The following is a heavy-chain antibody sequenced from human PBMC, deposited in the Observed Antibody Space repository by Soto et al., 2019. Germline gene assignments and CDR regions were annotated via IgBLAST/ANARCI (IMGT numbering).Heavy chain of an antibody. D-gene: IGHD2-15*01. J-gene: IGHJ4*02. CDR2: INHSGST. CDR3: ARVRYCSGGSCYSAVDY. CDR1: GGSFSGYY. V-gene: IGHV4-34*01. Sequence: PSETLSLTCAVYGGSFSGYYWSWIRQPPGKGLEWIGEINHSGSTNYNPSLKSRVTISVDTSKNQFSLKLSSVTAADTAVYYCARVRYCSGGSCYSAVDYWGQGTLVTVSS.